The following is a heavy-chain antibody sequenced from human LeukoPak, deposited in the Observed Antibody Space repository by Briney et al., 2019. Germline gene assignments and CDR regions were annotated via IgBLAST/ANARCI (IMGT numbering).Heavy chain of an antibody. D-gene: IGHD5-18*01. Sequence: SQTLSLTCTASGDSISSGGSFWSWIRQHPGKGLESIVYISYGGATYYSPSLKSRITISVDTSKNQFSLNLSSVTAADTAVYYCARGKGYGYGIDYWGQGTLITVSS. V-gene: IGHV4-31*03. CDR3: ARGKGYGYGIDY. CDR1: GDSISSGGSF. J-gene: IGHJ4*02. CDR2: ISYGGAT.